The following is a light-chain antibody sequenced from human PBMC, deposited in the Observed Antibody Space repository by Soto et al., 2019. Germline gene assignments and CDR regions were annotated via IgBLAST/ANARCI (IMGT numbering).Light chain of an antibody. CDR2: EVS. J-gene: IGLJ2*01. Sequence: QSVLTQPASVSGSPGQSITISCTGTSSDVSGYNYVSWYQQHPGKAPKLIICEVSNRPSGVSNRFSGSKSGNTASLTISGLQAEDEADYYCCSYTSTSTRVFGGGTQLTVL. CDR3: CSYTSTSTRV. V-gene: IGLV2-14*01. CDR1: SSDVSGYNY.